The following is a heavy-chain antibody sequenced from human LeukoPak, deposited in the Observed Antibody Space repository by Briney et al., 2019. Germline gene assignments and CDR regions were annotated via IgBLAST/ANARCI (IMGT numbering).Heavy chain of an antibody. D-gene: IGHD3-10*01. CDR1: GFTFSSYA. CDR3: AKDLYYYGSGSHSDY. V-gene: IGHV3-23*01. J-gene: IGHJ4*02. CDR2: ISGSGGST. Sequence: PGGSLRLSYAASGFTFSSYAMSWVRQAPGKGLEWVSAISGSGGSTYYADSVKGRFTISRDNSKNTLYLQMNGLRAEDTAVYYSAKDLYYYGSGSHSDYWGQGTLVTVSS.